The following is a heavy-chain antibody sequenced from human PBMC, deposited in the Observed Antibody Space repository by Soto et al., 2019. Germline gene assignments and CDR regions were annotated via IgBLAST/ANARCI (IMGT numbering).Heavy chain of an antibody. CDR3: ARGGYSFDY. CDR2: IYYSGST. J-gene: IGHJ4*02. Sequence: SETLSLTCTVSGGSVSSGIYYWSWIRQPPGKGLEWIGYIYYSGSTNYNPSLKSRVTISVDTSKNQFSLKLSSVTAADTAVYYCARGGYSFDYWGQGTLVTVSS. CDR1: GGSVSSGIYY. D-gene: IGHD3-22*01. V-gene: IGHV4-61*01.